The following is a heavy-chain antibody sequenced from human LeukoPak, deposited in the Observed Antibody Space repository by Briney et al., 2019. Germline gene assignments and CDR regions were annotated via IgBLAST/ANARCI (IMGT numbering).Heavy chain of an antibody. V-gene: IGHV3-7*01. D-gene: IGHD2-21*02. CDR3: TSWGDTTAEYFQR. CDR2: INPDGRDT. J-gene: IGHJ1*01. CDR1: GFTFNRCW. Sequence: GGSLRLSCVVSGFTFNRCWMNWVRQAPGKGLEWVAHINPDGRDTYYVDSVKGRFTISRDNAQNSMYLQMNSLRVEDTAVYYCTSWGDTTAEYFQRWGQGTLVAVSS.